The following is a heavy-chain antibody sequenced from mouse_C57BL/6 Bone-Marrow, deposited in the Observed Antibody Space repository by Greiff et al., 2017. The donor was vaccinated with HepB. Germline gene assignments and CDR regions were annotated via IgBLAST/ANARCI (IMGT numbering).Heavy chain of an antibody. CDR2: SRNKANDYTT. D-gene: IGHD1-1*02. Sequence: EVKVVESGGGLVQSGRSLRLSCATSGFTFSDFYMEWVRQAPGKGLEWIAASRNKANDYTTEYSASVKGRFIVSRDTSQSILYLQMNALRAEDTAIYYCARDSLWGAMDYWGQGTSVTVSS. CDR1: GFTFSDFY. J-gene: IGHJ4*01. V-gene: IGHV7-1*01. CDR3: ARDSLWGAMDY.